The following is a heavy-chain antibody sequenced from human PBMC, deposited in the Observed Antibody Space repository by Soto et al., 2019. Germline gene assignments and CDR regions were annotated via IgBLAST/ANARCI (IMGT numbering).Heavy chain of an antibody. CDR1: GFTFSNYG. Sequence: EVQLLESGGSLLQPGRSLRLSCAVSGFTFSNYGMSWVRKAPGKGLEWVAATSGSGDTTYYADSVKGRFTISRDNSKNTLYVQINSLRADDTAVYYCAKDLGYDGSGIEIWGQGTLVTVS. CDR2: TSGSGDTT. D-gene: IGHD3-10*01. J-gene: IGHJ4*02. CDR3: AKDLGYDGSGIEI. V-gene: IGHV3-23*01.